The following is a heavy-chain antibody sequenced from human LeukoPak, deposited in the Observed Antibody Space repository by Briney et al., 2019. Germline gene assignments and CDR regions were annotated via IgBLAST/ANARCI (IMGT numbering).Heavy chain of an antibody. Sequence: SETLSLTCTVSGGSISSSNYYWGWIRQPPGKGLEWIGSMLYSGDTHYNPSFKSRATISVDTSKNQFSLKLTSVTAADTAVYYCVRLTIFGVLTINWFDPWGQGTLVTVSS. J-gene: IGHJ5*02. V-gene: IGHV4-39*07. D-gene: IGHD3-3*02. CDR3: VRLTIFGVLTINWFDP. CDR1: GGSISSSNYY. CDR2: MLYSGDT.